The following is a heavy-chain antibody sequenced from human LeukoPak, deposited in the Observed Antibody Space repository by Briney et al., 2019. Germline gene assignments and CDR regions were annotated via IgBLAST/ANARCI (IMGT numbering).Heavy chain of an antibody. CDR3: ARDVSMDIGGSDC. Sequence: GGSLRLSCAASGFTFSSSWMTWVRQAPGKGLEWVAHIKEDGSDKYYVDSVTGRFTISRDNTENSLYLQMSSLRAEDTAVYYCARDVSMDIGGSDCWGPGTLVTVSS. V-gene: IGHV3-7*05. D-gene: IGHD2-2*03. CDR1: GFTFSSSW. J-gene: IGHJ4*02. CDR2: IKEDGSDK.